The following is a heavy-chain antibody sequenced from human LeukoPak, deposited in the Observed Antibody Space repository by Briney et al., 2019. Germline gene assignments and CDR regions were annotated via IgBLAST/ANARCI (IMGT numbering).Heavy chain of an antibody. Sequence: PGGSLRLSCAASGFTFSSYGMHWARQAPGKGLEGVTFIRKDGSNKYYADSVKGRFTISRDSSKNTLYLQMNTLSAEDTAVYYCARGETARRGAFDYWGQGTLVTVSS. CDR1: GFTFSSYG. CDR3: ARGETARRGAFDY. CDR2: IRKDGSNK. J-gene: IGHJ4*02. D-gene: IGHD6-6*01. V-gene: IGHV3-30*02.